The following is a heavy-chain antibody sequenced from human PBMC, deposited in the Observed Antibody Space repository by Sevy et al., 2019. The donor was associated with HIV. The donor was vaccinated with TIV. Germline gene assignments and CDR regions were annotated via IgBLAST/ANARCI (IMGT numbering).Heavy chain of an antibody. CDR1: GGSISSGGYY. D-gene: IGHD2-8*01. V-gene: IGHV4-61*02. J-gene: IGHJ5*02. Sequence: SETLSLTCTVSGGSISSGGYYWSWIRQPAGEGLEWIGRIYPSGSTNYRPSLKSRVTMSVGTSKNQFSLELSSVTAADTAVYYCARVRTVAGVNGVGWFDPWGQGTLVTVSS. CDR2: IYPSGST. CDR3: ARVRTVAGVNGVGWFDP.